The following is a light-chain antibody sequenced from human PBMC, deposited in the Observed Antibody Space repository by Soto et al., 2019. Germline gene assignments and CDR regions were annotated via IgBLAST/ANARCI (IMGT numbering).Light chain of an antibody. CDR1: QTIGNW. CDR3: QQYNGT. Sequence: DIQMTQSPSTLSASVGDRVTITCRASQTIGNWLAWYQQKAGKAPKLLIYKASSLEGGVPSRFSGSGAGTEFLLTISSLQPDDFATYYCQQYNGTFGQGTKVEIK. CDR2: KAS. V-gene: IGKV1-5*03. J-gene: IGKJ1*01.